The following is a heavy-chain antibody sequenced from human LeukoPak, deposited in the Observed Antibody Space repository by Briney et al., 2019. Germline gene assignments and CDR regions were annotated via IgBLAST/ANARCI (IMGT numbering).Heavy chain of an antibody. J-gene: IGHJ4*02. Sequence: GGSLRLSCAASGFTFSSYAMHWVRQAPGKGLEWVAVISYDGSNKYYADSVKGRFTISRDNSKNTLYLQMNSLRAEDTAVYHCARFSLTSNFDYWGQGTLVTVSS. CDR3: ARFSLTSNFDY. CDR2: ISYDGSNK. V-gene: IGHV3-30*14. D-gene: IGHD2/OR15-2a*01. CDR1: GFTFSSYA.